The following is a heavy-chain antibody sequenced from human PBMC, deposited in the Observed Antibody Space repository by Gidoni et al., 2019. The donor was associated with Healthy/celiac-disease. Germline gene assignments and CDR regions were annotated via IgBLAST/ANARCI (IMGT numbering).Heavy chain of an antibody. Sequence: QVQLVESGGGVVQPGRSLRLSCAASGFTFSSYAMHWVRQAPGKGLEGVAVISYDGSNKYYADSVKGRFTISRDNSKNTLYLQMNSLRAEDTAVYYCAMSIAVAAFDYWGQGTLVTVSS. CDR2: ISYDGSNK. J-gene: IGHJ4*02. CDR1: GFTFSSYA. CDR3: AMSIAVAAFDY. V-gene: IGHV3-30-3*01. D-gene: IGHD6-19*01.